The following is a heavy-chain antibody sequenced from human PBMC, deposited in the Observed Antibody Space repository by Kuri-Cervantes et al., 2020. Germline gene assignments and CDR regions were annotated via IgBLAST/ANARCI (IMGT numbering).Heavy chain of an antibody. V-gene: IGHV3-74*01. CDR2: INSDGSST. Sequence: GEFLKISCAASGFTFSSYWMHWVRQAPGKGLVWVSRINSDGSSTSYADSVKGRFTISRDNAKNTLYLQMNSLRAEDTAVYYCAYGSGSYYGYWGQGTLVTVSS. CDR1: GFTFSSYW. CDR3: AYGSGSYYGY. J-gene: IGHJ4*02. D-gene: IGHD3-10*01.